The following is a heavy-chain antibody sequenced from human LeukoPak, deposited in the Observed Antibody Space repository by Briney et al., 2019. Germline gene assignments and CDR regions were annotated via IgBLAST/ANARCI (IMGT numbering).Heavy chain of an antibody. J-gene: IGHJ1*01. CDR3: ASPYSSSWYSYFQH. D-gene: IGHD6-13*01. V-gene: IGHV1-2*02. CDR1: GYTFTGYY. Sequence: ASVKVSCKASGYTFTGYYMHWVRQAPGQGLEWMGWINPNSGGTNYAQKFQGRVTMTRDTSISTAYMELSRLRSDDTAVYYCASPYSSSWYSYFQHRGQGILVTVSS. CDR2: INPNSGGT.